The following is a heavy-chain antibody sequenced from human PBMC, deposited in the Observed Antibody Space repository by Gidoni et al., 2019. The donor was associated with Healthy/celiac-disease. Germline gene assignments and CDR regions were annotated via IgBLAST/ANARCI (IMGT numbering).Heavy chain of an antibody. V-gene: IGHV4-39*01. CDR3: ARHIPGYSSSWDFDY. J-gene: IGHJ4*02. D-gene: IGHD6-13*01. CDR1: GGSISSSSYY. Sequence: QLQLQESGPGLVKPSETLSLTCTVSGGSISSSSYYWGWIRQPPGKGLEWIGSIYYSGSTYYNPSLKSRVTISVDTSKNQFSLKLSSVTAADTAVYYCARHIPGYSSSWDFDYWGQGTLVTVSS. CDR2: IYYSGST.